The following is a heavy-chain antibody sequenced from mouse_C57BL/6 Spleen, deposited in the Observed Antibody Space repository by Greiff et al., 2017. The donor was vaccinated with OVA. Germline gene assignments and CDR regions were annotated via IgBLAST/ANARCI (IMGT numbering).Heavy chain of an antibody. CDR1: GYAFSSYW. Sequence: VKLVESGAELVKPGASVKISCKASGYAFSSYWMNWVKQRPGKGLEWIGQIYPGDGDTNYNGKFKGKATLTANKSSSTAYMQLSSLASEDSAVYFCANWDYFDYWGQGTTLTVSS. CDR3: ANWDYFDY. J-gene: IGHJ2*01. V-gene: IGHV1-80*01. CDR2: IYPGDGDT. D-gene: IGHD4-1*01.